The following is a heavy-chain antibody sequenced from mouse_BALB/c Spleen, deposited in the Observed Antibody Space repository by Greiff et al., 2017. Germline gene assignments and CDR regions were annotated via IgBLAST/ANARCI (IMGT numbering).Heavy chain of an antibody. Sequence: EVQLVESGGGLVKPGGSLKLSCAASGFAFSSYDMSWVRQTPEKRLEWVAYISSGGGSTYYPDTVKGRFTISRDNAKNTLYLQMSSLKSEDTAMYYCARHDRYDAGYAMDYWGQGTSVTVSS. CDR2: ISSGGGST. J-gene: IGHJ4*01. V-gene: IGHV5-12-1*01. D-gene: IGHD2-14*01. CDR1: GFAFSSYD. CDR3: ARHDRYDAGYAMDY.